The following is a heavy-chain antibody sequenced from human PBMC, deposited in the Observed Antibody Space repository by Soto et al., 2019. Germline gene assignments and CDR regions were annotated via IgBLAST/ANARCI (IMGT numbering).Heavy chain of an antibody. CDR1: GFTFSSYG. D-gene: IGHD3-16*02. Sequence: QVQLVESGGGVVQPGRSLRLSCAASGFTFSSYGMHWVRQAPGKVLEWVAVIWYDGSNKYYADSVKGRFTISRDNSKNTRYLQMNSLRDEDTAVYYCARISYVWGSYRPYYYGMDVWGQGTTVTVSS. CDR2: IWYDGSNK. CDR3: ARISYVWGSYRPYYYGMDV. V-gene: IGHV3-33*01. J-gene: IGHJ6*02.